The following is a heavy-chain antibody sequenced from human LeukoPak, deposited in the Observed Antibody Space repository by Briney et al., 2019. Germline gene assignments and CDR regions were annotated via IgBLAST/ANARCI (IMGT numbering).Heavy chain of an antibody. CDR1: GFIFSNYA. CDR3: AVLHLDY. Sequence: GGSLRLSCAASGFIFSNYAMSWVRQAPGKGLEWVSSISSSSSYIYYADSVKGRFTISRDNAKNSLYLQMNSLRAEDTAVYYCAVLHLDYWGQGTLVTVSS. J-gene: IGHJ4*02. V-gene: IGHV3-21*01. D-gene: IGHD2/OR15-2a*01. CDR2: ISSSSSYI.